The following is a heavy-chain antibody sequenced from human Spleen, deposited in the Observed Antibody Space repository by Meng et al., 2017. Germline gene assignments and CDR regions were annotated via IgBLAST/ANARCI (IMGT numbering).Heavy chain of an antibody. CDR1: GFYFSNAW. CDR2: ISSSGSTI. V-gene: IGHV3-11*04. J-gene: IGHJ4*02. CDR3: ARGDYGDYLRGY. Sequence: GESLKISCAASGFYFSNAWMSWVRQAPGKGLEWVSYISSSGSTIYYADSVKGRFTISRDNAKNSLYLQMNSLRAEDTAVYYCARGDYGDYLRGYWGQGTLVTVPQ. D-gene: IGHD4-17*01.